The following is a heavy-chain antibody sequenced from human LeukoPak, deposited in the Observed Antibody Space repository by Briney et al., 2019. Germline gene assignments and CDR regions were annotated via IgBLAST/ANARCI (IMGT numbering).Heavy chain of an antibody. Sequence: GGSLRLSCAASGFTFNSYAMSWLPHAPGQGREWVSAINGSSGSTYYADSVKRRFTISRDNSKNTLYLQMNSLRAEDTAVYYCAKVCSCRSTLTPDCYPWAHVGYWGQGTLVTVS. V-gene: IGHV3-23*01. CDR1: GFTFNSYA. J-gene: IGHJ4*02. CDR3: AKVCSCRSTLTPDCYPWAHVGY. CDR2: INGSSGST. D-gene: IGHD2-21*01.